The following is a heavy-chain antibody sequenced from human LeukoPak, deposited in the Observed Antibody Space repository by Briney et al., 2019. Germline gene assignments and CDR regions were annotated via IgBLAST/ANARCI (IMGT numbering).Heavy chain of an antibody. CDR3: ARVVCSSTSCYLSP. CDR1: GGSISSSSSYY. V-gene: IGHV4-39*07. Sequence: SETLSLTCTVSGGSISSSSSYYWGWIRQPPGKGLEWIGSIYYSGSTYYNPSLKSRVTISVDTSKNQFSLKLSSVTAADTAVYYCARVVCSSTSCYLSPWGQGTLVTVSS. D-gene: IGHD2-2*01. J-gene: IGHJ5*02. CDR2: IYYSGST.